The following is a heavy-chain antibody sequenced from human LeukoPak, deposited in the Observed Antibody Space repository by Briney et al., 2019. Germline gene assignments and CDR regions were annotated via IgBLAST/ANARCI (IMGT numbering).Heavy chain of an antibody. D-gene: IGHD7-27*01. CDR2: IKQDGSEK. Sequence: PGGSLRLSCAVSGFTFSSYWMSWVRQAPGKGLEWVANIKQDGSEKYYVDSVKGRFTISRDNAKNSLYLQMNSLRAEDTAVYYCARDDLTGDRYYYYGMDVWGQGTTVTVSS. J-gene: IGHJ6*02. CDR1: GFTFSSYW. V-gene: IGHV3-7*01. CDR3: ARDDLTGDRYYYYGMDV.